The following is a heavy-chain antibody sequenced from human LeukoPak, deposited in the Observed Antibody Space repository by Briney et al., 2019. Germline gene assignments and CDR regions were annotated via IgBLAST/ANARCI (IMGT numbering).Heavy chain of an antibody. Sequence: KASETLSLTCTVSGGSISSSGYYWGWIRQPPGKGLEWIGSIYYSGTTYYDPSLKSRVTISVDTSKNQFSLKLNSVTAADTAVYFCARYPGYGSNSRYYFDYWGQGTLVTVSS. CDR3: ARYPGYGSNSRYYFDY. CDR1: GGSISSSGYY. D-gene: IGHD4-23*01. V-gene: IGHV4-39*07. CDR2: IYYSGTT. J-gene: IGHJ4*02.